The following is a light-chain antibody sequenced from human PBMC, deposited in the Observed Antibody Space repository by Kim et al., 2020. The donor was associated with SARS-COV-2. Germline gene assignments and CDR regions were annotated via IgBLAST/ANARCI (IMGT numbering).Light chain of an antibody. J-gene: IGLJ1*01. Sequence: VSPGQTASITCSGDKLGDKYACWYQQKPGQSPVLVIYQDSKRPSGIPERFSGSNSGNTATLTISGTQAMDEADYYCQAWDSSTYVFGTGTKGTVL. CDR3: QAWDSSTYV. CDR1: KLGDKY. CDR2: QDS. V-gene: IGLV3-1*01.